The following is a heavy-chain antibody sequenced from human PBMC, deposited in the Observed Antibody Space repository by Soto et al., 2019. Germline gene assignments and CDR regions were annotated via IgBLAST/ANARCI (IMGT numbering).Heavy chain of an antibody. J-gene: IGHJ4*02. V-gene: IGHV3-11*05. Sequence: QVQLVESGGGLVKPGGSLRLSCAASGFTFSDYYMSWIRQAPGKGLEWVSYISSSSSYTNYADSVKGRFTISRDNAKNSLYLQINSLRAEDTAVYYCARSITDYYDSSGYYDDYWGQGTLVTVSS. CDR1: GFTFSDYY. CDR2: ISSSSSYT. CDR3: ARSITDYYDSSGYYDDY. D-gene: IGHD3-22*01.